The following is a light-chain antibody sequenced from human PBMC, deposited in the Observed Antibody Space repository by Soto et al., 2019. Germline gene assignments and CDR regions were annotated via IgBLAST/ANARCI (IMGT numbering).Light chain of an antibody. CDR3: QQYKNWPPIT. CDR2: GAS. CDR1: PSVSATY. J-gene: IGKJ5*01. Sequence: EMVLTQSPATLALAPWERATLSCRASPSVSATYLAWYQQRPAQPPRLLIYGASTRATGIPARFSGSGSGTEFTLTISSLQSEDFAVYVCQQYKNWPPITFGQGTRLDIK. V-gene: IGKV3-15*01.